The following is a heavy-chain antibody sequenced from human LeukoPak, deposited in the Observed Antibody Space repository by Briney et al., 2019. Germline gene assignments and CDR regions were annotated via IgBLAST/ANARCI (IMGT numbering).Heavy chain of an antibody. V-gene: IGHV4-59*08. D-gene: IGHD6-19*01. Sequence: ASETLSLTCTVSGGSISSYYWSWIRQPPGKGLEWSGYIYYSGSTNYNPSLNSRVTISVDTSKNQFSLRLSSVTAADTAIYYCARAVSGRFDYWGQGTLVTVSS. CDR2: IYYSGST. J-gene: IGHJ4*02. CDR3: ARAVSGRFDY. CDR1: GGSISSYY.